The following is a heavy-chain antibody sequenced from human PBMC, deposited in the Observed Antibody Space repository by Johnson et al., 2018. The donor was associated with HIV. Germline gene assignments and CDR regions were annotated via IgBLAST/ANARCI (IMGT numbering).Heavy chain of an antibody. CDR1: GFTFSSYW. V-gene: IGHV3-33*08. J-gene: IGHJ3*02. Sequence: QVQLVESGGGLVQPGGSLRLSCAASGFTFSSYWMSWVRQAPGKGLEWVAFIGYDGSNKYYADSVKGRFTISRDNSKNTLYLQMNSLRVEDTALYYCARSDGWGAFDIWGQGTMVTVSS. CDR2: IGYDGSNK. D-gene: IGHD3-10*01. CDR3: ARSDGWGAFDI.